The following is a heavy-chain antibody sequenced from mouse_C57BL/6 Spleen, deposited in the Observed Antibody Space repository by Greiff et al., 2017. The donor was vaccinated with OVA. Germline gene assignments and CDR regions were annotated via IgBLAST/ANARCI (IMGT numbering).Heavy chain of an antibody. V-gene: IGHV1-69*01. J-gene: IGHJ2*01. CDR3: ARIGNYVWY. CDR2: IDPTDSHT. Sequence: QVQLQQPGAELVMPGASVKLSCQASGYTFTSYWMPWVKQRPGKGLEWIGEIDPTDSHTNYNEQFKGKSTLTVDKSSSTAYMQLSSLSSEASAVYYRARIGNYVWYWGQGTTLTVTS. CDR1: GYTFTSYW. D-gene: IGHD2-1*01.